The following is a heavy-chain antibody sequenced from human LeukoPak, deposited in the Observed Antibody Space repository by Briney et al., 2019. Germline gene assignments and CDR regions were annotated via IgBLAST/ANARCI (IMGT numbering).Heavy chain of an antibody. CDR2: FDPEDGET. D-gene: IGHD3-10*01. J-gene: IGHJ4*02. CDR1: GDTLTKLM. CDR3: GRYFHGSGYYYHVGSFDY. Sequence: ASVKVSCKVSGDTLTKLMIHWVRQAPGKGLEWMGGFDPEDGETIYAQKFQGRVTLTEDTSADTAYMELSGLRSEDTAVYFCGRYFHGSGYYYHVGSFDYWGQGSLVTVSS. V-gene: IGHV1-24*01.